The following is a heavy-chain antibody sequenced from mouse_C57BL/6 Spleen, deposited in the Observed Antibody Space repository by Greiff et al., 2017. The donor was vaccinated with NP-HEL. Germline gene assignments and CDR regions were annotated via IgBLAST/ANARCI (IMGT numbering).Heavy chain of an antibody. CDR3: ARGDGYSYFDY. CDR1: GYAFSSYW. Sequence: VQLQHSGAELVKPGASVKLSCKASGYAFSSYWMNWVKQRPGKGLEWIGQIYPGDGDTNYNGKVKGKATLTADKSSSTAYMQLSSLTSEDSAVYFCARGDGYSYFDYWGKGTTLTVSS. D-gene: IGHD2-3*01. CDR2: IYPGDGDT. V-gene: IGHV1-80*01. J-gene: IGHJ2*01.